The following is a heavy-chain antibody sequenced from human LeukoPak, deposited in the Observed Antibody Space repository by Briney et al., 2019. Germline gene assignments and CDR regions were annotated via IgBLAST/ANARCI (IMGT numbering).Heavy chain of an antibody. CDR3: ATTQPGGSYRDLTY. D-gene: IGHD3-16*01. CDR1: GFTFSSYA. J-gene: IGHJ4*02. Sequence: GGSLRLSCAASGFTFSSYAMNWVRQAPGKGLECVSAISGSGGRTYYADSVKGRFTISRDNSKNTLYLQMNSLRAEDTAVYHCATTQPGGSYRDLTYWGQGALVTVSS. CDR2: ISGSGGRT. V-gene: IGHV3-23*01.